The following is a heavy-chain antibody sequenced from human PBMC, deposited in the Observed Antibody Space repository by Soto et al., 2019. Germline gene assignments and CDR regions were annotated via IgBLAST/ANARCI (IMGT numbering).Heavy chain of an antibody. CDR2: ISWNSGSI. CDR1: GFTFDDYA. CDR3: ATVGVRCNSCFDK. J-gene: IGHJ4*02. Sequence: PWGSLRLSCAASGFTFDDYAMHWVGQAPGKGLEWVSGISWNSGSIGYADSVKGRFTISRDNAKNSLYLQMNSLRAEDTALYYCATVGVRCNSCFDKWGQGTLHNVSS. V-gene: IGHV3-9*01.